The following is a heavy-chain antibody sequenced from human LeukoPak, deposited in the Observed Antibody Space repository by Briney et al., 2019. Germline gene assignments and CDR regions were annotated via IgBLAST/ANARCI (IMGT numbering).Heavy chain of an antibody. CDR1: GGSISSYY. CDR2: IYYSGST. Sequence: SETLSLTCTVSGGSISSYYWSWIRQPPGKGLEWIGYIYYSGSTNYNPSLKSRVTISVDTSKNQFSLKLSSVTAADTAVYYCARDEGYSYGHFDYWGQGTLVTVSS. CDR3: ARDEGYSYGHFDY. D-gene: IGHD5-18*01. V-gene: IGHV4-59*01. J-gene: IGHJ4*02.